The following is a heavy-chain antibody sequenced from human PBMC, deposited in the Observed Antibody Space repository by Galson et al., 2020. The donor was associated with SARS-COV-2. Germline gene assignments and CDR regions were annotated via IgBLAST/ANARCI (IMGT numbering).Heavy chain of an antibody. Sequence: GGSLRLSCAASGFTFSSYGMNWVRQAPGKGLEWVSTISTSDDTTHYADSVKGRFTISRDNSKNTLYLQMNSLRAEDTAVYYSARSLYSGHDYYYYAMDVRGQGTTVTVSS. J-gene: IGHJ6*02. D-gene: IGHD1-26*01. CDR3: ARSLYSGHDYYYYAMDV. V-gene: IGHV3-23*01. CDR2: ISTSDDTT. CDR1: GFTFSSYG.